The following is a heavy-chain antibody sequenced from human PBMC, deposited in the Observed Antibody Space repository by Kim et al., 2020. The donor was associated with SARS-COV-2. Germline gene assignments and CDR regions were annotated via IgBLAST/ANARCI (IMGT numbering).Heavy chain of an antibody. V-gene: IGHV4-31*03. CDR1: GGSISSGGYY. CDR2: IYYSGST. CDR3: ARAVRIWFGALGAFDI. D-gene: IGHD3-10*01. J-gene: IGHJ3*02. Sequence: SETLSLTCTVSGGSISSGGYYWSWIRQHPGKGLEWIGYIYYSGSTYYNPSLKSRVTISVDTSKNQFSLKLSSVTAADMAVYYCARAVRIWFGALGAFDIWGQGTMVTVSS.